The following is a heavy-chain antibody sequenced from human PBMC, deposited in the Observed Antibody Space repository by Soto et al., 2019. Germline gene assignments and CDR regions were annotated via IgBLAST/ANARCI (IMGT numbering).Heavy chain of an antibody. CDR2: TYYRSKWYS. CDR3: ARDLDGLHDDTSGPFPRPG. J-gene: IGHJ1*01. CDR1: GDSVSSTSAA. Sequence: SQTLSLTCAISGDSVSSTSAAWSWIRQSPSRGLEWLGRTYYRSKWYSDYAVSVKSRITINPDTSKNQFSLKVSSVTVADTAVYYCARDLDGLHDDTSGPFPRPGWGQGTLVPVSS. D-gene: IGHD3-22*01. V-gene: IGHV6-1*01.